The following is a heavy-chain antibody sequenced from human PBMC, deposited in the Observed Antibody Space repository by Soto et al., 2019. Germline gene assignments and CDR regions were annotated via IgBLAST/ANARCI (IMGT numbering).Heavy chain of an antibody. D-gene: IGHD1-1*01. CDR3: ARVERGTATTGVDAFDI. CDR1: GGSVNSGNYY. CDR2: MSHSGGT. V-gene: IGHV4-34*01. Sequence: QVQLQQWGAGLLKPSETLSLTCAVFGGSVNSGNYYWSWIRQPPGKGLEWIGEMSHSGGTHFNPSLKSRVTISVDTSKNQFPLKMSPVTAADPALNYRARVERGTATTGVDAFDIWGPGTMVTVSS. J-gene: IGHJ3*02.